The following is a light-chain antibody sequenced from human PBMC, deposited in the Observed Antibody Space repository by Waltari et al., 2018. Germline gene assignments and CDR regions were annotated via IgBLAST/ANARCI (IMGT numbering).Light chain of an antibody. CDR2: DVG. Sequence: QSALTQPASVSGSPGQSITISCTGSSPAVGAYTFVSWYQQHPGKVPKLILYDVGNRPSGISHRFSASKSGNTASLTISGLQEEDEGEYYCSSYTTSTTLLFGTGTRLTVL. V-gene: IGLV2-14*01. CDR3: SSYTTSTTLL. CDR1: SPAVGAYTF. J-gene: IGLJ1*01.